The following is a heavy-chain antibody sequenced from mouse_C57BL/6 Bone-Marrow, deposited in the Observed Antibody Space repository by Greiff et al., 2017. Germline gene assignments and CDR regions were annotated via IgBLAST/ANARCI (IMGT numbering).Heavy chain of an antibody. D-gene: IGHD2-3*01. J-gene: IGHJ3*01. Sequence: VQLQQSGAELASPGASVTLSCKASGYTFTDHIMNWVKKRPGQGLEWIGRIYPVSGDTNYKQKLMGKATFSVDRSSSTVYMVLNSLTSEDPAVVYCGKGPDGYWFAYWGQGTLVTVSA. V-gene: IGHV1-11*01. CDR1: GYTFTDHI. CDR3: GKGPDGYWFAY. CDR2: IYPVSGDT.